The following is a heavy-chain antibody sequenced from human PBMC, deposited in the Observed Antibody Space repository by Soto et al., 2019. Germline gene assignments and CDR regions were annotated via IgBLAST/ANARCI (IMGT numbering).Heavy chain of an antibody. D-gene: IGHD3-22*01. CDR2: ISYSGTT. V-gene: IGHV4-39*01. Sequence: SETLSPTCTVSGGSISSSNYYWGWIRQPPGKGLEWIGSISYSGTTYYNPSLKSRVTISVDTSKNQFSLKLSSVTAADTAVYYCARRSGYNFYYNYYGMDVWGQGTTVTVSS. CDR1: GGSISSSNYY. CDR3: ARRSGYNFYYNYYGMDV. J-gene: IGHJ6*02.